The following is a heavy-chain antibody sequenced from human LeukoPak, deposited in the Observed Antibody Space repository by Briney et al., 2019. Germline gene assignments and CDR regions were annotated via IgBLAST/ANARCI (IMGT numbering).Heavy chain of an antibody. CDR2: VDPEDGET. CDR1: GYTFTDYY. CDR3: ARGFRVDLWFQEYNWFDP. V-gene: IGHV1-69-2*01. J-gene: IGHJ5*02. Sequence: ATVKISCKASGYTFTDYYMHWVQQAPGKGLEWMGRVDPEDGETIYAEKFQGRVTITADTSTDTAYMELSSLRSEDTAVYYCARGFRVDLWFQEYNWFDPWGQGTLVTVSS. D-gene: IGHD3-10*01.